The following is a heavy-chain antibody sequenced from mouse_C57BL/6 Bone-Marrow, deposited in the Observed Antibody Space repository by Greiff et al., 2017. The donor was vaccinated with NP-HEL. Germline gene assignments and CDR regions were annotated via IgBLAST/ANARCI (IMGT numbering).Heavy chain of an antibody. CDR2: IYPRSGNT. D-gene: IGHD2-4*01. Sequence: QVQLQQSGAELARPGASVKLSCKASGYTFTSYGISWVKQRTGQGLEWIGEIYPRSGNTYYNEKFKGKATLTADKSSSTAYMELRSLTSEDSAVYFCAREAKDYGWFAYWGQGTLVTVSA. CDR1: GYTFTSYG. V-gene: IGHV1-81*01. CDR3: AREAKDYGWFAY. J-gene: IGHJ3*01.